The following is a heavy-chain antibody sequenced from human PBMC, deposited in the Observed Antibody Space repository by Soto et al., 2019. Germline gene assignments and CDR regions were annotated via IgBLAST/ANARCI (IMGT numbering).Heavy chain of an antibody. CDR1: GYSFTSYW. D-gene: IGHD2-15*01. Sequence: GESLKISCKGSGYSFTSYWIGWVRQMPGKGLEWMGIIYPGDSDTRYSPSFQGQVTISADKSISTAYLQWGSLKASDTAMYYCARHSTRYCSGGSCYSRYFQHWGQGTLVTVSS. J-gene: IGHJ1*01. CDR3: ARHSTRYCSGGSCYSRYFQH. V-gene: IGHV5-51*01. CDR2: IYPGDSDT.